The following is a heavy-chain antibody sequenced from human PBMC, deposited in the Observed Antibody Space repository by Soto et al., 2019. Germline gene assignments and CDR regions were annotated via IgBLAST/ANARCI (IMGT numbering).Heavy chain of an antibody. Sequence: PSETLSLTCTFSGGSISSYYWSWIRQPPGKGLEWIGYIYYSGGTNYNPSLKSRVTISVDTSKNQFSLKLSSVTAADTAVYYCASQHYYDSSGYYVVYWGQGTLVTVSS. V-gene: IGHV4-59*01. CDR3: ASQHYYDSSGYYVVY. CDR2: IYYSGGT. D-gene: IGHD3-22*01. CDR1: GGSISSYY. J-gene: IGHJ4*02.